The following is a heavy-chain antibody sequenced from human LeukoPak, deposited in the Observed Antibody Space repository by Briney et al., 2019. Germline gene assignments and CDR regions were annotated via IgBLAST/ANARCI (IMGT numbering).Heavy chain of an antibody. J-gene: IGHJ6*03. V-gene: IGHV4-34*01. CDR3: ARAIAAAAYYMDV. CDR2: INHSGST. Sequence: MPSETLSLTCAVYGGSFSGYYWSWIRRPPGKGLEWIGEINHSGSTNYNPSLKSRVTISVDTSKNQFSLKLISVTAADTAVYYCARAIAAAAYYMDVWGKGTTVTVSS. CDR1: GGSFSGYY. D-gene: IGHD6-13*01.